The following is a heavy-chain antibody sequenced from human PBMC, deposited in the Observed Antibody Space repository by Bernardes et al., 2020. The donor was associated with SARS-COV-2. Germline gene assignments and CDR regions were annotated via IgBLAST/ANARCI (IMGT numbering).Heavy chain of an antibody. CDR1: GYTFIAHH. V-gene: IGHV1-2*02. D-gene: IGHD1-26*01. J-gene: IGHJ3*01. CDR3: VSVTWSQRDGFDF. CDR2: IYLSTGAT. Sequence: APVKVACKASGYTFIAHHIHWVRQAPGQGLEWMGWIYLSTGATKHAQRFQGRLTMTRDTSSSTAYMELSSLQSDDTAMYYCVSVTWSQRDGFDFWGQGTKVTVSS.